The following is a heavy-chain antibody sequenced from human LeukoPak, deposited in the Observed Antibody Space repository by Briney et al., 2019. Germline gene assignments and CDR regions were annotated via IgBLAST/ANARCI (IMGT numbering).Heavy chain of an antibody. CDR2: INPNSGGT. CDR1: GYTFTSYY. J-gene: IGHJ4*02. V-gene: IGHV1-2*02. Sequence: ASVKVSCKASGYTFTSYYMHWVRQAPGQGLEWMGWINPNSGGTNYAQKFQGRVTMTRDMSTSTVYMELSSLRSEDTAVYYCARDLSPAAADPEYYFDYWGQGTLVTVSS. D-gene: IGHD6-13*01. CDR3: ARDLSPAAADPEYYFDY.